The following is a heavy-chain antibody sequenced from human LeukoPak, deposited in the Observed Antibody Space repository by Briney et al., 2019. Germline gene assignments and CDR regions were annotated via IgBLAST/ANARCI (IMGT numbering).Heavy chain of an antibody. CDR2: ISYDGSNK. V-gene: IGHV3-30*03. CDR1: GFTFSSYG. D-gene: IGHD1-26*01. CDR3: ARDPTSSWETAFDI. Sequence: GRSLRLSCAASGFTFSSYGMHWVRQAPGKGLEWVAVISYDGSNKYYADSVKGRFTISRDNAKNSLYLQMNSLRAEDTAVYYCARDPTSSWETAFDIWGQGTMVTVSS. J-gene: IGHJ3*02.